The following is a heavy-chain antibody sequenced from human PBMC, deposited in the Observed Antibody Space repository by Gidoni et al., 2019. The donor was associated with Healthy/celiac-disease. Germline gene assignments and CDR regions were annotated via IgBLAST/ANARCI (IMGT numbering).Heavy chain of an antibody. Sequence: QVPLVQSGSELKKPGASVKVSCKASGYPFTSYAMNWGRQAPGQGLEWMGWIHTNTGNPTYAQGFTGLFVFSLDTSVSTAYLQISSLKAEDTAVYYCARDLEATRGQAPYYYGMDVWGQGTTVTVSS. CDR1: GYPFTSYA. CDR3: ARDLEATRGQAPYYYGMDV. CDR2: IHTNTGNP. J-gene: IGHJ6*02. D-gene: IGHD3-3*01. V-gene: IGHV7-4-1*02.